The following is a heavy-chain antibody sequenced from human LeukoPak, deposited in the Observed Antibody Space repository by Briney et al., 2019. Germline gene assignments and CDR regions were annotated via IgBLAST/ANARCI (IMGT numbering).Heavy chain of an antibody. V-gene: IGHV3-7*01. Sequence: GGSLRLSCAASGFTFSSYSMNWVRQAPGKGLEWVANIKQDGSEKYYVDSVKGRFTISRDNAKNSLYLQMNSLRAEDTAVYYCARVSLYCSGGSCYFYAFDIWGQGTMVTVSS. D-gene: IGHD2-15*01. CDR2: IKQDGSEK. J-gene: IGHJ3*02. CDR1: GFTFSSYS. CDR3: ARVSLYCSGGSCYFYAFDI.